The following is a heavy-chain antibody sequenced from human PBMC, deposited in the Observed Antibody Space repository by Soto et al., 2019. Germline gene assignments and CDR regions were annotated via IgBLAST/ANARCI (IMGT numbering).Heavy chain of an antibody. J-gene: IGHJ6*02. Sequence: QVQLVQSGAEVKKPGSSVKVSCKASGGTFNRYAISWVRQAPGQGLEWMGGIIPIFGIGNDAQRFQGRGTSNADESTGTAYMELSSLRSEDTGVYYCARSAITLFGVVSIPPHYYSEMDVWGQGTTVTVSS. D-gene: IGHD3-3*01. CDR2: IIPIFGIG. CDR1: GGTFNRYA. V-gene: IGHV1-69*01. CDR3: ARSAITLFGVVSIPPHYYSEMDV.